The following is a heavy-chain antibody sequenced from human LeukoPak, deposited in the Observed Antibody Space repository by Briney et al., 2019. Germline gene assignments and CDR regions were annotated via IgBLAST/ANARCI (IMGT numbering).Heavy chain of an antibody. CDR2: IYYSGNT. CDR3: ATSSSWTLNWFDP. J-gene: IGHJ5*02. Sequence: SETLSLTCTVSGGPISSYYWSWIRQPPGKGLEWIGYIYYSGNTNYNPSLKSRVTMSVDTSKNQFSLKLSPVTAADTAVYYCATSSSWTLNWFDPWGQGTLVTVSS. CDR1: GGPISSYY. D-gene: IGHD6-13*01. V-gene: IGHV4-59*01.